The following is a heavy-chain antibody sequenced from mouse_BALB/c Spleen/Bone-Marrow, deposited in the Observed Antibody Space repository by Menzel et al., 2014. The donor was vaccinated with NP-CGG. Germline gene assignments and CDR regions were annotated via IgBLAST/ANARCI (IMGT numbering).Heavy chain of an antibody. CDR1: GYAFTNYL. CDR2: INPGSGGT. D-gene: IGHD4-1*01. V-gene: IGHV1-54*01. CDR3: ARCLTGTSAMDY. J-gene: IGHJ4*01. Sequence: VKLMESGAELVRPGTSVKVSRKASGYAFTNYLIEWVKQRPGQGLEWIGVINPGSGGTNYNEKFKAKATLTADKSSSTAYMQLSSLTSDDSAVYFCARCLTGTSAMDYWGQGTSVTVCS.